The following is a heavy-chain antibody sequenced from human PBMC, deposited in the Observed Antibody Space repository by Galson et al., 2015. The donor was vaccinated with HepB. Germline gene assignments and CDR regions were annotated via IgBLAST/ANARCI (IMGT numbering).Heavy chain of an antibody. CDR1: GGSINDYY. V-gene: IGHV4-59*08. CDR3: ATRGRKYDFWSSFQMHDIFDV. J-gene: IGHJ3*01. CDR2: ISYSGGA. Sequence: SETLSLTCIVSGGSINDYYWSWIRQPPGKGLEWIGYISYSGGANYNPSLESRITMSLETSNNQFSLKLTSVTAADTAVYYCATRGRKYDFWSSFQMHDIFDVWGQGTTVTVSS. D-gene: IGHD3-3*01.